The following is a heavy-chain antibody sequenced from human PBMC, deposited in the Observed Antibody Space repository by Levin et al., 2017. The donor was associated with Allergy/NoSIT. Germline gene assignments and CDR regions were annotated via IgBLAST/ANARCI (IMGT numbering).Heavy chain of an antibody. V-gene: IGHV4-39*01. CDR1: GGSISSTTYY. D-gene: IGHD5-18*01. CDR3: ARVPVDTSLVRLDDAFDI. J-gene: IGHJ3*02. Sequence: SETLSLTCTVSGGSISSTTYYWGWSRQPPGKGLEWIASIYYSGSASYNPSLKSRVTISIDTSKNQFSLKLSSVTAADTAVYYCARVPVDTSLVRLDDAFDIWGQGTMVAVSS. CDR2: IYYSGSA.